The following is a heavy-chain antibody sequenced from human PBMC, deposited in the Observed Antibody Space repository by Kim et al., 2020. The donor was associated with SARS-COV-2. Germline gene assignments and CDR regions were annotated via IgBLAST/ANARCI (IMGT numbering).Heavy chain of an antibody. CDR2: ISAYNGNT. V-gene: IGHV1-18*01. D-gene: IGHD6-19*01. Sequence: ASVKVSCKASGYTFTSYGISWVRQAPGQGLEWMGWISAYNGNTNYAQKLQGRVTMTTDTSTSTAYMELRSLRSDDTAGYYCARGPFGYSSGWYSSLEPTGYFQHWGQGTLVTVSS. J-gene: IGHJ1*01. CDR3: ARGPFGYSSGWYSSLEPTGYFQH. CDR1: GYTFTSYG.